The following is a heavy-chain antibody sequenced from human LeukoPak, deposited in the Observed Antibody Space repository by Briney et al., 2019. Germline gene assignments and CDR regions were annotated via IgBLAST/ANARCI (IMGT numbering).Heavy chain of an antibody. CDR3: AKTTQFSWFDP. CDR2: ISSSSSAI. Sequence: GGSLRLSCAASGVTFSSYAMNWVRQAPGKGLEWVSYISSSSSAIYYADSVKGRFTISRDNAKNSLYLQMNSLRAEDTAVYYCAKTTQFSWFDPWSQGTLVTVSS. D-gene: IGHD1-7*01. CDR1: GVTFSSYA. J-gene: IGHJ5*02. V-gene: IGHV3-48*01.